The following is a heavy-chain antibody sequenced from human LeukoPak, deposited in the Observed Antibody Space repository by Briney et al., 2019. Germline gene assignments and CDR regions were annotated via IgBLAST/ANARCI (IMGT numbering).Heavy chain of an antibody. CDR1: GGSISSGGYY. J-gene: IGHJ3*02. CDR2: IYYSGST. V-gene: IGHV4-61*08. Sequence: SETLSLTCTVSGGSISSGGYYWSWIRQPPGKGLEWIGYIYYSGSTNYNPSLKSRVTISVDTSKNQFSLKLSSVTAADTAVYYCARDRSHLGVHPSYSSGDPRDAFDIWGQGTMVTVSS. CDR3: ARDRSHLGVHPSYSSGDPRDAFDI. D-gene: IGHD6-19*01.